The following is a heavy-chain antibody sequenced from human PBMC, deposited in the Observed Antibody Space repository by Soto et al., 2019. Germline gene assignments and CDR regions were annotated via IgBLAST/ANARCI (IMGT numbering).Heavy chain of an antibody. CDR2: ISTTSSSI. CDR3: ARKGVAFDY. V-gene: IGHV3-48*02. Sequence: SLRLSCAASGFTFSSYSMNWVRQAPGKGLEWISYISTTSSSIYYADSVKGRFTISRDNAKNSLFLQMNSLRDEDTAVYYCARKGVAFDYWGQGALVTVSS. J-gene: IGHJ4*02. D-gene: IGHD3-3*01. CDR1: GFTFSSYS.